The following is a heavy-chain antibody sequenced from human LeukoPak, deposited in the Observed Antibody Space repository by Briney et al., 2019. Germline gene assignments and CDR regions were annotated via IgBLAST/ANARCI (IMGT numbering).Heavy chain of an antibody. CDR1: GGSMNTYY. CDR2: IYYSGST. Sequence: SETLSLTCTVSGGSMNTYYWSWIRQPPEKRLEYIGYIYYSGSTNYNPSLKSRVTISIDTSKNQFSLKLSSVAAADTAVYYCVRVGGATGGAFDMWGQGTMVTVSS. J-gene: IGHJ3*02. V-gene: IGHV4-59*01. CDR3: VRVGGATGGAFDM. D-gene: IGHD3-16*01.